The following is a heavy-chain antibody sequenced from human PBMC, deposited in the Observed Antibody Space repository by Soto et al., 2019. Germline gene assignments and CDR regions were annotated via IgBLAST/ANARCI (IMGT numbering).Heavy chain of an antibody. CDR3: ARHLAGIGWRVLDY. Sequence: QVQLVESGGGLVKPGGSLRLSCAASGFTFRDYYMSWIRQAPGKGLEWVSYISSSSSYTNYADSVKGRFTISRDNAKNQLYLHMNSLRAEDTDVYYCARHLAGIGWRVLDYWGQGTLVTVSS. CDR1: GFTFRDYY. V-gene: IGHV3-11*05. J-gene: IGHJ4*02. D-gene: IGHD6-19*01. CDR2: ISSSSSYT.